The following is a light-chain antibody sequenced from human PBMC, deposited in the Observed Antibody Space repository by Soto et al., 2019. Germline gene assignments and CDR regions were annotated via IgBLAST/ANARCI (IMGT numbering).Light chain of an antibody. J-gene: IGKJ1*01. CDR3: QQYGTLWT. Sequence: EIVMTQSPATLSVSPGEIATLSCRASQSVSSYLAWFQQKPGQAPRLLIYGASSRATGIPDRFSGSGSGTDFTLTINSLQPGDSATYYCQQYGTLWTFGQGTKVDIK. V-gene: IGKV3D-15*01. CDR1: QSVSSY. CDR2: GAS.